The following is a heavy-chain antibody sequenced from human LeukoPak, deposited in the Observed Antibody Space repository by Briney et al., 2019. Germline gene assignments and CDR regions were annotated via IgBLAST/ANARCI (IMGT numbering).Heavy chain of an antibody. J-gene: IGHJ4*02. Sequence: SETLSLTCVVYGGSFSDYYWSWIRQPPGKGLEWTGDINQSGRTNYNPSLKSRVTISVDTSKNQFSLKLSSVTAADTAVYYCVRNFDYWGQGTLVSVSS. CDR2: INQSGRT. CDR1: GGSFSDYY. CDR3: VRNFDY. V-gene: IGHV4-34*01.